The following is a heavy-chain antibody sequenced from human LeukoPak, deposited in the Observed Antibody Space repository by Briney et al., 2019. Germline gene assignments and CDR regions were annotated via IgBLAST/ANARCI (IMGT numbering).Heavy chain of an antibody. CDR3: ARGFYYDYVWGSYRYFNY. CDR1: GGSFSGHY. J-gene: IGHJ4*02. V-gene: IGHV4-34*01. Sequence: SETLSLTCAVYGGSFSGHYWSWIRQPPGKGLEWIGEINHSGSTNYNPSLKSRVTISVDTSKNQFSLKLSSVTAADTAVYYCARGFYYDYVWGSYRYFNYWGQGTLVTVSS. D-gene: IGHD3-16*02. CDR2: INHSGST.